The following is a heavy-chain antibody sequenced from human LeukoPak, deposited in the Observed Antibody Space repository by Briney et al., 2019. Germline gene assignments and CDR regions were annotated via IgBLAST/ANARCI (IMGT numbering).Heavy chain of an antibody. CDR2: INHSGST. D-gene: IGHD2-15*01. V-gene: IGHV4-34*01. J-gene: IGHJ4*02. CDR3: ARGNIVVVVAARKSAVY. CDR1: GVSFSGYY. Sequence: SETLSLTCAVYGVSFSGYYWSWIRQPPGKGLEWIGEINHSGSTNYNPSLKSRVTISLDTSKNQFSLQLSSVTAADTAVYYCARGNIVVVVAARKSAVYWGQGTLVTVSS.